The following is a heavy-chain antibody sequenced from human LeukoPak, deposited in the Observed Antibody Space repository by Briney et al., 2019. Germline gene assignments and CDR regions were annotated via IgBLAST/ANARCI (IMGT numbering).Heavy chain of an antibody. V-gene: IGHV3-21*01. J-gene: IGHJ5*02. D-gene: IGHD2-2*01. Sequence: PGGSLRLSCAASGFTFSSYSMNWVRQAPGKGLEWVSSISTSSIYIYYADSVKGRFTISRNNAKNSLYLQMNSLRAEDTAVYYCVRGIEVVPAADNWFDPWGQGTLVTVSS. CDR3: VRGIEVVPAADNWFDP. CDR2: ISTSSIYI. CDR1: GFTFSSYS.